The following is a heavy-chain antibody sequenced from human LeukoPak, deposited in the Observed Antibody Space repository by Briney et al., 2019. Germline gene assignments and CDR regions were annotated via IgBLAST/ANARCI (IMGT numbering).Heavy chain of an antibody. V-gene: IGHV4-39*07. Sequence: SETLSLTCTVSGGSISSSSYYWGWIRQPPGKGLEWIGSIYYSGSTNYNPSLKSRVTMSVDTSKNQFSLKLSSVTAADTAVYYCAREVAAAGTKWFDPWGQGTLVTVSS. D-gene: IGHD6-13*01. CDR3: AREVAAAGTKWFDP. J-gene: IGHJ5*02. CDR2: IYYSGST. CDR1: GGSISSSSYY.